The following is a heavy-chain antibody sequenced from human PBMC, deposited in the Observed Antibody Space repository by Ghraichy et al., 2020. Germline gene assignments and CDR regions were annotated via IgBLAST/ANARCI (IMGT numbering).Heavy chain of an antibody. V-gene: IGHV3-23*01. J-gene: IGHJ4*02. CDR3: AKKVGGNYPFDY. D-gene: IGHD1-26*01. CDR1: GFIFSTYA. Sequence: ESLNISCAASGFIFSTYAMSWVRQGPGKGLEWVSAINNAGGVTHYADSVKGRFTISRDNSKNTLYLQMNSLRAEDTAVYYCAKKVGGNYPFDYWGRGTLVTVSS. CDR2: INNAGGVT.